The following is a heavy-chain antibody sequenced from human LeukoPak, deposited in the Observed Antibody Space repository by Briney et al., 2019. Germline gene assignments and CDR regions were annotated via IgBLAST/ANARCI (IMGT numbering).Heavy chain of an antibody. V-gene: IGHV4-38-2*02. Sequence: SETLSLTCAVSGYSLSSGYYWGWIRQPPGKGLEWIGSIYHSGSTYYKPSLKSRVTISVDTSKNQFSLKLSSVTAADTAVYYCARDCMTYYYDSSGLNWFDPWGQGTLVTVSS. CDR2: IYHSGST. CDR1: GYSLSSGYY. CDR3: ARDCMTYYYDSSGLNWFDP. D-gene: IGHD3-22*01. J-gene: IGHJ5*02.